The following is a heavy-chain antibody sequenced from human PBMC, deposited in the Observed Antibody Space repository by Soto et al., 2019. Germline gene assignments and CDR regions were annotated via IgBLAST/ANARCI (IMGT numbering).Heavy chain of an antibody. D-gene: IGHD6-6*01. CDR1: GYTFTSYG. Sequence: QVQLVQSGAEVKKPGASVKVSCKASGYTFTSYGISWVRQAPGQGLEWMGWISAYNGNTNYAQKFQGRVTMTRDTSISTAYMELSRLRSDDTAVYYCARDKQLGISRNWFDPWGQGTLVTVSS. CDR2: ISAYNGNT. V-gene: IGHV1-18*01. J-gene: IGHJ5*02. CDR3: ARDKQLGISRNWFDP.